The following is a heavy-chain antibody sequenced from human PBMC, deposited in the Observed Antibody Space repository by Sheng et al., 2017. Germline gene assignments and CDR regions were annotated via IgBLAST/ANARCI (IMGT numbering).Heavy chain of an antibody. J-gene: IGHJ3*02. CDR1: GGSFSGYY. V-gene: IGHV4-34*01. CDR3: ARELLWFGNRQDAFDX. Sequence: QVQLQQWGAGLLKPSETLSLTCAVYGGSFSGYYWSWIRQPPGKGLEWIGEINHSGSTNYNPSLKSRVTISVDTSKNQFSLKLSSVTAADTAVYYCARELLWFGNRQDAFDXWGQGDNGHRLF. CDR2: INHSGST. D-gene: IGHD3-10*01.